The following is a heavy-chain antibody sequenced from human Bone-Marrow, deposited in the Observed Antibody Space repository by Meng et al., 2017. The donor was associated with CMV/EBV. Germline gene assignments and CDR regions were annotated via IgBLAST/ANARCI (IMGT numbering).Heavy chain of an antibody. V-gene: IGHV3-48*03. Sequence: GESLKISCAASGFTFSSYEMNWVRQAPGKGLEWVSYISSSGSTIYYADSVKGRFTISRDNAKNSLYLQMNSLRAEDTAVYYCARDLNFWTRVVIIHYGMDVWGQGTTVTVSS. CDR1: GFTFSSYE. CDR3: ARDLNFWTRVVIIHYGMDV. CDR2: ISSSGSTI. D-gene: IGHD3-3*01. J-gene: IGHJ6*02.